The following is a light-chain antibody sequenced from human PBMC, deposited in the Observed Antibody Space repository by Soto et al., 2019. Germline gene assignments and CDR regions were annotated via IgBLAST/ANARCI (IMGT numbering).Light chain of an antibody. CDR1: QSVGSSY. CDR2: GAS. V-gene: IGKV3-20*01. Sequence: EIVLTQSPGTLSLSPGERATLSCRASQSVGSSYLAWYQQKPGQAPRLLIYGASSRATGIPDRFSGSGSGTDFTLTISRLEPEDFAVYYCQQYGSSQWTSGQGTKVDIK. J-gene: IGKJ1*01. CDR3: QQYGSSQWT.